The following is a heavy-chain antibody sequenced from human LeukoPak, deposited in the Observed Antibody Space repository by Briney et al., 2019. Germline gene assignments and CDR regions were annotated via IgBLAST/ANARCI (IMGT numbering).Heavy chain of an antibody. Sequence: GASVKVSCKASGYTFTRYGISWVRQAPGPGLEGMGWISAYNGNTNYAQKLQGRVTMTTDTATSTAYMELRSLRSDDTAVYYCARVWSHDACDIWGQGTMVTISS. CDR3: ARVWSHDACDI. CDR2: ISAYNGNT. J-gene: IGHJ3*02. V-gene: IGHV1-18*01. D-gene: IGHD3-16*01. CDR1: GYTFTRYG.